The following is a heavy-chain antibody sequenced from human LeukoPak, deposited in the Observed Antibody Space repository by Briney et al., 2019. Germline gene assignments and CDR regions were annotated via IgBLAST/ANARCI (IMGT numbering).Heavy chain of an antibody. J-gene: IGHJ4*02. V-gene: IGHV3-7*03. D-gene: IGHD3-22*01. CDR3: VRDSGYFLSDY. Sequence: HPGGSLRLSCAASGFPFSSYWMTWVRQAPGKGLEWVANSKEDGSQKYYVGSVKGRFTISRDNAKNSLYLQMNNLRAEDTGVYYCVRDSGYFLSDYWGQGTLVTVSS. CDR1: GFPFSSYW. CDR2: SKEDGSQK.